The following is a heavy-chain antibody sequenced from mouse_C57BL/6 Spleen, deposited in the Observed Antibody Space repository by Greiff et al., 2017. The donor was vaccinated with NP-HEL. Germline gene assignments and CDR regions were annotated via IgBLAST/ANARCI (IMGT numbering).Heavy chain of an antibody. CDR2: ISDGGSYT. V-gene: IGHV5-4*01. Sequence: EVQLVESGGGLVKPGGSLKLSCAASGFTFSSYAMSWVRQTPEKRLEWVATISDGGSYTYYPDNVKGRFTISRDNAKTNLYLQMSHLKSEDTAMYYCARDHPFITTVVGFDYWGQGTTLTVSS. CDR1: GFTFSSYA. D-gene: IGHD1-1*01. CDR3: ARDHPFITTVVGFDY. J-gene: IGHJ2*01.